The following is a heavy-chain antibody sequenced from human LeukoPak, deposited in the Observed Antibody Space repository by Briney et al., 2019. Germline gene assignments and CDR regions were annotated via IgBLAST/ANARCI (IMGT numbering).Heavy chain of an antibody. CDR3: ARESVAGRWDAFDC. CDR1: GVSMSSSSYY. Sequence: PSETLSLTCTVSGVSMSSSSYYWGWLRQPPGKGLEWIEEIYHNGCTNYHQSLKSQLTISVYTSKNQFSLKLSSVTAADTAVYYFARESVAGRWDAFDCWGQGTMVTVSS. V-gene: IGHV4-39*07. D-gene: IGHD2-15*01. J-gene: IGHJ3*01. CDR2: IYHNGCT.